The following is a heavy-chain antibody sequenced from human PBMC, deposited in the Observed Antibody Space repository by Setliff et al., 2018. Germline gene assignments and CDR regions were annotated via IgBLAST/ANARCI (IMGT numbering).Heavy chain of an antibody. D-gene: IGHD2-8*01. Sequence: NPSETLSLTCSVSGGSISSGSDYWGLIRQPPGKGLEWIGSIFYSGRTFYNPSLKSRVTISVDTSKNQFSLQLTSVTSADTAVYFCARGGVLGTGDFDYWGQGTLVTVSS. CDR3: ARGGVLGTGDFDY. V-gene: IGHV4-39*07. CDR1: GGSISSGSDY. J-gene: IGHJ4*02. CDR2: IFYSGRT.